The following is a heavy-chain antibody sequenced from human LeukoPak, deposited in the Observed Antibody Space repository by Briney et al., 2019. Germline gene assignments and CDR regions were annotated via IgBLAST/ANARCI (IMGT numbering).Heavy chain of an antibody. J-gene: IGHJ6*02. V-gene: IGHV1-18*01. Sequence: ASVRVSCKASGYTFTSYGISWVRQAPGQGLEWMGWISAYNGNTNYAQKLQGRVTMTTDTSTSTAYMELRSLRSDDTAVYYCERDSWLPQDTAMAYYYYYGMDVWGQGTTVTVSS. D-gene: IGHD5-18*01. CDR2: ISAYNGNT. CDR1: GYTFTSYG. CDR3: ERDSWLPQDTAMAYYYYYGMDV.